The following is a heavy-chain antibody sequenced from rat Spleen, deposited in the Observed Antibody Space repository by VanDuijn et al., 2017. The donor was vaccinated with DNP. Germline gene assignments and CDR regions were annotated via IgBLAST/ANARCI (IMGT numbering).Heavy chain of an antibody. CDR3: TTDELTGSD. J-gene: IGHJ2*01. CDR2: ISYDGGTT. Sequence: EVQLVESGGGLVQPGRSMKLSCAASGFTFSNYDMAWVRQAPKKGLEWVATISYDGGTTYFRDSVKGRFTVSRDNAKGTLYLQMDSLRSEDTATYYCTTDELTGSDWGQGVMVTVSS. CDR1: GFTFSNYD. D-gene: IGHD5-1*01. V-gene: IGHV5-20*01.